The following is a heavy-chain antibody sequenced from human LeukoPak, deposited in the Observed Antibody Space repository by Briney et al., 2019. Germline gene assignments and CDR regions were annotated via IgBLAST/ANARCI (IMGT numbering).Heavy chain of an antibody. D-gene: IGHD3-10*01. J-gene: IGHJ4*02. V-gene: IGHV3-23*01. CDR1: GFTFSGYA. Sequence: GGSLRLSCAASGFTFSGYAMSWVRQAPGKGLEWVSAISTSGGTTWCADSVKGRFTISRDNSKSTLYLQMNSLRAEDTAVYYCARGDYYGSGSWLFDHWGQGTLVTVSP. CDR3: ARGDYYGSGSWLFDH. CDR2: ISTSGGTT.